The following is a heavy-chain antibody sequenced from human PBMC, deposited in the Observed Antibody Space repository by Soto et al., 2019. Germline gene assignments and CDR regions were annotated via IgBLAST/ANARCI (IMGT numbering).Heavy chain of an antibody. Sequence: GGSVRLSCAASGFTFRDYYVDWIRQAPGKGLEWVSDISSGISYTNYADSVKGRFTISRDNAKNSLFLQMSGLRAEDTAVYYCARDNYYDSSGLHYWGQGTMVTFSS. D-gene: IGHD3-22*01. CDR2: ISSGISYT. V-gene: IGHV3-11*06. CDR1: GFTFRDYY. J-gene: IGHJ4*02. CDR3: ARDNYYDSSGLHY.